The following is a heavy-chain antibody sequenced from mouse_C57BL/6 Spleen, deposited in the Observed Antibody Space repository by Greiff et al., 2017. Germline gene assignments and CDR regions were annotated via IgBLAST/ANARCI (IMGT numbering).Heavy chain of an antibody. CDR2: IDPNSGGT. Sequence: QVQLQQPGAELVKPGASVKLSCKASGYTFTSYWMHWVKQRPGRGLEWIGRIDPNSGGTKYNEKFKSKATLTVDKHSSTAYMQLSSLTSEDSAVYYCARADNYGAMDYWGQGTSVTVSS. CDR1: GYTFTSYW. J-gene: IGHJ4*01. D-gene: IGHD1-1*01. V-gene: IGHV1-72*01. CDR3: ARADNYGAMDY.